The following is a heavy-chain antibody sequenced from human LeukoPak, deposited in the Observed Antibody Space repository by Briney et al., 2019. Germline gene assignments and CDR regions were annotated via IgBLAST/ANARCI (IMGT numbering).Heavy chain of an antibody. Sequence: SETLSLTCTVSGGSISSSSYYWGWIRQPPGKGLEWIGSIYYSGSTYYNPSLKSRVTISVDTSKNQFSLKLSSVTAADTAVYYCARHEPYYVYWGQGTLVTVSS. J-gene: IGHJ4*02. D-gene: IGHD3-22*01. CDR1: GGSISSSSYY. CDR3: ARHEPYYVY. V-gene: IGHV4-39*01. CDR2: IYYSGST.